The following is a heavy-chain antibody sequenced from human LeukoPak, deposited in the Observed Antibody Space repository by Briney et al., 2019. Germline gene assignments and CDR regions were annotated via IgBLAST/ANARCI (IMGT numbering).Heavy chain of an antibody. D-gene: IGHD3-10*01. CDR3: AKDTAWFGELLAPVYYYYYYGMDV. CDR1: GFTFSSYG. CDR2: IRYDGSNK. V-gene: IGHV3-30*02. Sequence: GGSLRLSCAASGFTFSSYGKHWVRQAPGKGLEWVAFIRYDGSNKYYADSVKGRFTISRDNSKNTLYLQMNSLRAEDTAVYYCAKDTAWFGELLAPVYYYYYYGMDVRGQGTTVTVSS. J-gene: IGHJ6*02.